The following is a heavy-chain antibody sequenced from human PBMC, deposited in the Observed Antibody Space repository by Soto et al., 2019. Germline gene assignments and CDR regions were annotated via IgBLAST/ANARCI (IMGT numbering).Heavy chain of an antibody. CDR2: INAGNGNT. CDR3: ARGLGGSTSFSDY. J-gene: IGHJ4*02. Sequence: QVQLVQSGAEVKKPGASVKVSCKASGYTFTSYAMHWVRQAPGQRLEWMGWINAGNGNTKCSQKFQGRVTITRDTSASTAYMELSSLRSEDTAVYYCARGLGGSTSFSDYWGQGTLVTVSS. V-gene: IGHV1-3*01. CDR1: GYTFTSYA. D-gene: IGHD5-12*01.